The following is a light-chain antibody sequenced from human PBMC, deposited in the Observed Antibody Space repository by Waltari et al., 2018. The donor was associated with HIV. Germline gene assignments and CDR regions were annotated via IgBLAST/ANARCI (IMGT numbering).Light chain of an antibody. CDR2: AAT. V-gene: IGKV1-39*01. CDR3: QQSFITPRLT. J-gene: IGKJ4*01. Sequence: DIQLTHSPSSLSAAVGDTVTITCRASQSINNFLRWYQQKPGKAPRPLIYAATKLQTGVPSRVTGSGSGTDFTLTIFSLQPEDFATYYCQQSFITPRLTFGGGTKVEIK. CDR1: QSINNF.